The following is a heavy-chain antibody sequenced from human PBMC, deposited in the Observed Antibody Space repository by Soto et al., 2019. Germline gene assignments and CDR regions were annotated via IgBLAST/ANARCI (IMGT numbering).Heavy chain of an antibody. J-gene: IGHJ5*02. D-gene: IGHD1-26*01. CDR2: ISAYNGNT. Sequence: QVQLEQSGAEVKKPGASVKVSCKASGYTFTSYGISWVRQAPGQGLEWMGRISAYNGNTNYAQKPQGRVTMTTDTSTSTAYRELRSLRSDDTAVYYCARVVGALGHWFDPWGQGTLVTVSS. CDR3: ARVVGALGHWFDP. CDR1: GYTFTSYG. V-gene: IGHV1-18*01.